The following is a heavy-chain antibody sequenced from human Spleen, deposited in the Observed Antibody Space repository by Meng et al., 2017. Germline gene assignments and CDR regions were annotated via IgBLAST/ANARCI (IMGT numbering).Heavy chain of an antibody. Sequence: QVQRQEAGPRRVKPSETLSLTCTVSAGSISSNSNYYWVWIRQPPGKGLEWIGSLSYSGTTFYNPSLKSRLTISGDKSKNQFTLKLTSLTAADTAVYYCARVSRYDSTSYLYYFDYWGQGILVTVSS. V-gene: IGHV4-39*07. CDR2: LSYSGTT. CDR1: AGSISSNSNYY. D-gene: IGHD3-10*01. J-gene: IGHJ4*02. CDR3: ARVSRYDSTSYLYYFDY.